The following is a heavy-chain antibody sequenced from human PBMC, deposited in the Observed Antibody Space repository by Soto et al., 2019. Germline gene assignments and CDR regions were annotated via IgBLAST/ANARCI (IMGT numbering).Heavy chain of an antibody. V-gene: IGHV4-30-4*01. CDR3: ARTGGRYDSGDYVVLD. CDR1: GGSISSGDYF. D-gene: IGHD4-17*01. Sequence: SETLSLTCTVSGGSISSGDYFWSWIRQPPGKGLEWIGYIYYSGSTYYNPSLKSRVTISVDTSKNQFSLKLRSVTAADTAVYYCARTGGRYDSGDYVVLDWGQGTLVTVS. J-gene: IGHJ4*02. CDR2: IYYSGST.